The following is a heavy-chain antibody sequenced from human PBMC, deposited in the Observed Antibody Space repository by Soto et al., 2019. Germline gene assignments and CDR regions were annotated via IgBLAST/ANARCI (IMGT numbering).Heavy chain of an antibody. D-gene: IGHD4-17*01. V-gene: IGHV4-31*03. CDR1: GGSINSGGYY. CDR2: IYYSGRT. CDR3: ARPGYGDYDEVYFDY. J-gene: IGHJ4*02. Sequence: SETLSLTCSVSGGSINSGGYYWSWIRQHPGKGLEWIGYIYYSGRTYYNPSLKSRVTISVDTSKNQFSLKLSSVTAADTAVYYCARPGYGDYDEVYFDYWGQGTLVTVSS.